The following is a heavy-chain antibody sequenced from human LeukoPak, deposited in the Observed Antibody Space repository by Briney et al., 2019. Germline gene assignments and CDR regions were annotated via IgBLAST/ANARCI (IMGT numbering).Heavy chain of an antibody. Sequence: PGGSLRLSCAASGFTVSSNYMSWVRQAPRKGLEWVSVIYSGGSTYYADSVKGRFTISRDNSKNTLYLQMNSLRAADTAVYYCARDPNPDYYDSSGYFDLWGRGTLVTVSS. CDR3: ARDPNPDYYDSSGYFDL. CDR1: GFTVSSNY. J-gene: IGHJ2*01. D-gene: IGHD3-22*01. CDR2: IYSGGST. V-gene: IGHV3-66*01.